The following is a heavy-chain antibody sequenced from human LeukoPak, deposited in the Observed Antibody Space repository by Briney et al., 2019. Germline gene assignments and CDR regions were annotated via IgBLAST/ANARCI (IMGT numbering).Heavy chain of an antibody. Sequence: GGSLRLSCAASGFTFSSYGMHWVRQAPGKGLEWVAFIRNDGTSKYYADSVKGRFTISRDNSKNTLYLQMNSLRAEDTAVYYCASNMVRGEYWGQGTLVTVSS. CDR1: GFTFSSYG. CDR3: ASNMVRGEY. V-gene: IGHV3-30*02. CDR2: IRNDGTSK. D-gene: IGHD3-10*01. J-gene: IGHJ4*02.